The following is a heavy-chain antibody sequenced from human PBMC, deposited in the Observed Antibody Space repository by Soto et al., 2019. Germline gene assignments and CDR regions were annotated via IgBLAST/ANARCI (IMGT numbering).Heavy chain of an antibody. J-gene: IGHJ4*02. D-gene: IGHD1-26*01. CDR1: GFSFSDFG. CDR2: ISSDGSNK. Sequence: QVQLVESGGGVVHPGRSLRLSCAASGFSFSDFGMHWVRQAPGKGLEWLALISSDGSNKFYADSVRGRFTVSRDRSENTLHLHMNAVRIDDTSMYYCVKDFARGPMGMSLDSWGQGTLVIVSS. V-gene: IGHV3-30*18. CDR3: VKDFARGPMGMSLDS.